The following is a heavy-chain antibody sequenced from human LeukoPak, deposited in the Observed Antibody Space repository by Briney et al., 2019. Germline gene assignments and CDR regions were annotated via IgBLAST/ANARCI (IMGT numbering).Heavy chain of an antibody. Sequence: PSETLSLTCTVSGGSIRDYYWSWIRQPPGKGLEWIGYIYYSGNTNYNPSLRSRVTISIDTSKNQFSLQLSSVTAADTAVYYCARHGGVAAFDYWGQGTLVTVSS. D-gene: IGHD6-19*01. CDR2: IYYSGNT. CDR3: ARHGGVAAFDY. CDR1: GGSIRDYY. J-gene: IGHJ4*02. V-gene: IGHV4-59*08.